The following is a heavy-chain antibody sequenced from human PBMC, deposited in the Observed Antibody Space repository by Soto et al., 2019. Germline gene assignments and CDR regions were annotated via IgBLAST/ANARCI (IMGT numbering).Heavy chain of an antibody. CDR1: GFTFSSYS. CDR2: ISSSSSTI. Sequence: GALRLSCAASGFTFSSYSMNWVRQAPGKGLEWVSYISSSSSTIYYADSVKGRFTISRDNAKNSLYLQMNSLRAEDTAVYYCARSGLPAAMGYMDVWGKGTTVTVSS. J-gene: IGHJ6*03. D-gene: IGHD2-2*01. V-gene: IGHV3-48*01. CDR3: ARSGLPAAMGYMDV.